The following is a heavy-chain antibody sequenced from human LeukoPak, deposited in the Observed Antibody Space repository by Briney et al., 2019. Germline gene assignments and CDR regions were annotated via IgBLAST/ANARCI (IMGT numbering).Heavy chain of an antibody. V-gene: IGHV4-39*07. CDR2: IYYSEIT. D-gene: IGHD2-2*01. J-gene: IGHJ3*02. CDR1: GGSVSSSSFY. Sequence: PSETLSLTCTLSGGSVSSSSFYSGWIRQPPGKGLECIGTIYYSEITYYSSSLKSRVTISVDTSKNQFSLKLSSVTAADTAVYFCARSGPAAGRPDAFDIWGQGTLVTVSS. CDR3: ARSGPAAGRPDAFDI.